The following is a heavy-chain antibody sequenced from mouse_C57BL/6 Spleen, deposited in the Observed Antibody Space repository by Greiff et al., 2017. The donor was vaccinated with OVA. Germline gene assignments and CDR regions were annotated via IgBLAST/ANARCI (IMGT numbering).Heavy chain of an antibody. CDR3: ARGRPYVDY. V-gene: IGHV5-17*01. CDR2: ISSGSSTI. CDR1: GFTFSDYG. J-gene: IGHJ2*01. Sequence: EVQGVESGGGLVKPGGSLKLSCAASGFTFSDYGMHWVRQAPEKGLEWVAYISSGSSTIYYADTVKGRITISRDNANTTLFLQLTSLRSEDTAMYYCARGRPYVDYWGQGTTLTVSS.